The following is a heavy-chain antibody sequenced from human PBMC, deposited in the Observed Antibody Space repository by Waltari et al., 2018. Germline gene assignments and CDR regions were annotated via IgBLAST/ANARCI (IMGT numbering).Heavy chain of an antibody. V-gene: IGHV3-23*01. CDR1: GFPFSGFS. D-gene: IGHD3-22*01. CDR2: MRGRWCGA. Sequence: EVQLLESGGGLVQPGGSLRLSCATSGFPFSGFSMNWVRQAPGKGIEWGTGMRGRWCGAYSGDSGKGCFNISRYNAKNTLYLQMNSLTAEDTALYYCAADLGSGGYYLVHFDYWGQGALVTVSS. J-gene: IGHJ4*02. CDR3: AADLGSGGYYLVHFDY.